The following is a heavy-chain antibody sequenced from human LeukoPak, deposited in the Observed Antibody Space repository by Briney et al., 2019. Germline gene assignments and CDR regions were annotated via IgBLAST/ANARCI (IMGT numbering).Heavy chain of an antibody. CDR2: PYYRYKWYN. J-gene: IGHJ4*02. CDR3: ARLSWFGELLSPSLDY. Sequence: SQTLSLTCAISGDSVSSNSAAWNWIRQSPSRGLEWLGRPYYRYKWYNDYAVSVKSRITINPDTSKNQFSLQLNSVTPEDTAVYYCARLSWFGELLSPSLDYWGQGTLVTVSS. CDR1: GDSVSSNSAA. V-gene: IGHV6-1*01. D-gene: IGHD3-10*01.